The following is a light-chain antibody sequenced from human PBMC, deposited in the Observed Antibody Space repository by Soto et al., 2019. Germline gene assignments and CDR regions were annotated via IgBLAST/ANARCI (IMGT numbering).Light chain of an antibody. CDR2: GAS. Sequence: XXXRASQSVSNNYLAWYQQKPGQAPRLLIYGASNRATGIPDRFSGSGSGTDFTLTISRLEPEDFAVYYCQQYGSSGTFGQGTKVDI. CDR1: QSVSNNY. V-gene: IGKV3-20*01. J-gene: IGKJ1*01. CDR3: QQYGSSGT.